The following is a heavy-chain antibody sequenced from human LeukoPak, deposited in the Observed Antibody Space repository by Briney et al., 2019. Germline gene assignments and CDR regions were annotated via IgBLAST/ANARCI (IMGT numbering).Heavy chain of an antibody. Sequence: GGSLRLSCAASGFTFSSYAMSWVRQAPGKGLEWVSAISGSGGSTYYADSVKGRFTISRDNSKNTLYLQMNSLRAEDTAVYYCARGGGRKLFGGGSYYYYMDVWGKGTTVAVSS. D-gene: IGHD3-16*01. J-gene: IGHJ6*03. CDR3: ARGGGRKLFGGGSYYYYMDV. CDR2: ISGSGGST. CDR1: GFTFSSYA. V-gene: IGHV3-23*01.